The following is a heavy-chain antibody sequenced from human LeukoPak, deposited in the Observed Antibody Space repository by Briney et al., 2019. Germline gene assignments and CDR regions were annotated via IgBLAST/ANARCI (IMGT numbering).Heavy chain of an antibody. J-gene: IGHJ4*02. CDR1: GFTVSTNS. V-gene: IGHV3-66*04. CDR3: SRRGYGDYAPFDY. D-gene: IGHD4-17*01. CDR2: IYSGGTT. Sequence: GGSLRLSCAVSGFTVSTNSMTWVRQAPGKGLEWVSLIYSGGTTYYADSVKGRFTISRDNSKNTLDLQMNSLRADDTAMYYCSRRGYGDYAPFDYWGQGTLVTVSS.